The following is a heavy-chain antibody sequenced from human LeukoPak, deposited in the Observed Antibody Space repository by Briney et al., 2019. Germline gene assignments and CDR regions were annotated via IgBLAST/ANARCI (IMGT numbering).Heavy chain of an antibody. CDR1: GFTVSSNY. D-gene: IGHD3-16*01. CDR3: ARILGLTLDY. J-gene: IGHJ4*02. CDR2: SEYSGTTS. Sequence: PGGSLRLSCAASGFTVSSNYMSWVRQAPGKGLEWVSYSEYSGTTSYYADSVKGRFTVSRDNAKNSLYLQMSSLRDEDTAVYYCARILGLTLDYWGQGTLVTVSS. V-gene: IGHV3-48*02.